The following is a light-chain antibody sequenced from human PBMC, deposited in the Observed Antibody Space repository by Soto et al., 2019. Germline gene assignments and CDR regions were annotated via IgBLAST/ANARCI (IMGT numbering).Light chain of an antibody. J-gene: IGLJ1*01. CDR3: SAWDDSLNGRSV. Sequence: QSVLTQPPSASGTPGQRVTTSCSGSSSNIGSNTVNWYQHLPGTAPKLLIYSDNQRPSGVPDRFSGSKSGTSASLAISGLQSEDEADYYCSAWDDSLNGRSVFGTGTKVTVL. CDR1: SSNIGSNT. V-gene: IGLV1-44*01. CDR2: SDN.